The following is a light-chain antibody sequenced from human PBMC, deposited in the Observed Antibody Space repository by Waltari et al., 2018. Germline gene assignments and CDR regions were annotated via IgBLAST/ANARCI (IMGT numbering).Light chain of an antibody. CDR1: KSGAKY. J-gene: IGLJ2*01. CDR3: QVWDTSAV. CDR2: QDN. V-gene: IGLV3-1*01. Sequence: SLEVTQSAPVSVSPGQTARVPCSGEKSGAKYVSWYQQRPGQPPTLVIYQDNKRPPGIPERFSGSNSGNTATLTISGTQALDEGDYHCQVWDTSAVFGGGTKLTVL.